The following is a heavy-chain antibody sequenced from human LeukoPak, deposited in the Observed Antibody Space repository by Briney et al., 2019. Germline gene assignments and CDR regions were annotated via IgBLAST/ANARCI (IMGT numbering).Heavy chain of an antibody. Sequence: PGGSLRLSCAASGFTFSSYAMSWVRQAPGKGLEWVSTISGSFGSTYYADSVKGRFTISRDNSKNTVYLQMNSLGAEDTAVYYCAKSDTPYGYGSGNYLYYYVMDVWGQGTTVTVSS. D-gene: IGHD3-10*01. CDR1: GFTFSSYA. J-gene: IGHJ6*02. V-gene: IGHV3-23*01. CDR3: AKSDTPYGYGSGNYLYYYVMDV. CDR2: ISGSFGST.